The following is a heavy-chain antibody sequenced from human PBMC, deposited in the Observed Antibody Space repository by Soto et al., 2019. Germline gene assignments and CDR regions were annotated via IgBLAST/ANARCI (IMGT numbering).Heavy chain of an antibody. Sequence: SETLSLTCTVSGGSISSGDYYWSWIRQPPGKGLEWIGCIYYSGSTYYNPSLKSRVTISVDTSKNQFSLKLSSVAAADTAVYYCARGIGLRFLEWLLNINYWGQGTLVTVSS. J-gene: IGHJ4*02. CDR1: GGSISSGDYY. D-gene: IGHD3-3*01. CDR3: ARGIGLRFLEWLLNINY. V-gene: IGHV4-30-4*01. CDR2: IYYSGST.